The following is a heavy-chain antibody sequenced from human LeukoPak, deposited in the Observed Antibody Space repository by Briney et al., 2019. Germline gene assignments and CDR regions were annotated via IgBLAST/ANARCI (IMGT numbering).Heavy chain of an antibody. D-gene: IGHD3-3*01. CDR3: ARVQITIFGVVTPAFDY. CDR2: INPNSGGT. V-gene: IGHV1-2*02. J-gene: IGHJ4*02. Sequence: ASVKVSCKASGYTFTGYYMHWVRQAPGQGLEWMGWINPNSGGTNYAQKFQGRVTMTRDTSISTAYMELSRLRSDDTAVYYCARVQITIFGVVTPAFDYWGQGTLVTVSS. CDR1: GYTFTGYY.